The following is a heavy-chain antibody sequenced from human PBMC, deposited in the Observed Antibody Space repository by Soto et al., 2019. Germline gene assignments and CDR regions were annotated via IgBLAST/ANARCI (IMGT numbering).Heavy chain of an antibody. J-gene: IGHJ6*04. D-gene: IGHD3-10*01. V-gene: IGHV3-74*01. Sequence: EVQLVESGGGLVQPGGSWSLSGEASGSPFRVRPMHWSGQAPGKGLVWVSGIDNAGTDSTYADSVKGRFTSSRDNAKNMLYLQMNSLRVEDTAVYYCARGWFGPDVWGKGTTVTVSS. CDR1: GSPFRVRP. CDR3: ARGWFGPDV. CDR2: IDNAGTDS.